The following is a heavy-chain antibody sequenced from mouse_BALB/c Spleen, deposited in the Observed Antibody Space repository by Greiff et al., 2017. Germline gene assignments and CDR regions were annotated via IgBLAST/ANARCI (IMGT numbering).Heavy chain of an antibody. CDR3: TREWGLRLHNYFDY. Sequence: QVQLQQPGAELVRPGASVKLSCKASGYTFTSYWINWVKQRPGQGLEWIGNIYPSDSYTNYNQKFKDKATLTVDKSSSTAYMQLSSPTSEDSAVYYCTREWGLRLHNYFDYWGQGTTLTVSS. V-gene: IGHV1-69*02. J-gene: IGHJ2*01. CDR2: IYPSDSYT. CDR1: GYTFTSYW. D-gene: IGHD1-2*01.